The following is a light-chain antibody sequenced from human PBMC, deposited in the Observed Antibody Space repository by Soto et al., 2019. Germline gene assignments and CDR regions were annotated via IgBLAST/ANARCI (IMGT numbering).Light chain of an antibody. Sequence: EIVLTQSPGTLSFSPGKKATLSCRASQSVSSRLAWYQQKPGQAPRLLIYDASFRATGIPDRFSGSESGTDFTLTISSLEPEDFTVFYCQQYYSAPFTFGGGTKVDIK. CDR1: QSVSSR. CDR3: QQYYSAPFT. J-gene: IGKJ4*01. CDR2: DAS. V-gene: IGKV3-20*01.